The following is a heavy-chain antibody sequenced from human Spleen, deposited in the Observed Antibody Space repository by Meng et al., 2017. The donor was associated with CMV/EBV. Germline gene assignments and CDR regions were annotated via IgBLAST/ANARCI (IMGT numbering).Heavy chain of an antibody. D-gene: IGHD3-3*01. J-gene: IGHJ4*02. CDR3: ARGKGRSGPWDY. CDR1: GGSFSGYY. Sequence: QVQLQQWGAGLLKLSGTLSLTCAVYGGSFSGYYWSWIRQPPGKGLEWIGEIHHSGSTYYNPSLKSRITMSVDTSKNQFYLKLSSVTAADTAVYYCARGKGRSGPWDYWGQGTLVTASS. V-gene: IGHV4-34*01. CDR2: IHHSGST.